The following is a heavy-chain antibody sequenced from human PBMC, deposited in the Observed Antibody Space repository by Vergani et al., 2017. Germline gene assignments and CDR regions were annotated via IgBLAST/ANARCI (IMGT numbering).Heavy chain of an antibody. CDR2: IYVSGIT. Sequence: QVQLQESGPGLVKPSQTLSLTCTVSGASINNDFYYWHWIRQPAGKGLEWIGRIYVSGITDYNSSLQSRVSMSVDTSKNQFSLKLTSVTAADTAVYYCARDKKQLRPRAFYLWGQGTMVTVSS. CDR3: ARDKKQLRPRAFYL. J-gene: IGHJ3*01. CDR1: GASINNDFYY. V-gene: IGHV4-61*02. D-gene: IGHD4-23*01.